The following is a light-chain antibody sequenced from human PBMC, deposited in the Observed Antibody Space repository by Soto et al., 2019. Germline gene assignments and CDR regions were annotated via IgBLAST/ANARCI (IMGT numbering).Light chain of an antibody. CDR2: SNN. Sequence: QAVVTQPPSASGTPGKRVTISCSGSSSNIGSNTVNWYQQLPGTAPKLLIYSNNQRPSGVPDRFSGSKSCTSASLAFSGLQSEDEADDYCAACDDSLNGVVFGGGTKVTVL. CDR3: AACDDSLNGVV. CDR1: SSNIGSNT. V-gene: IGLV1-44*01. J-gene: IGLJ2*01.